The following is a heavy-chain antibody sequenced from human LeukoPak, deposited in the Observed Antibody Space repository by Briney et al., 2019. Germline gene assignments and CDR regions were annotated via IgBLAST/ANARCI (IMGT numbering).Heavy chain of an antibody. Sequence: GGSLRLSCAASGFDFNDFAMTWVRQAPGKGLEWVSAIYGGHGSFYADSVKGRFTISRDNSMNTLYLQMNRLRAEDTAVYYCARGDYVWGTYPGAFDIWGQGTKVTVSS. CDR1: GFDFNDFA. CDR2: IYGGHGS. J-gene: IGHJ3*02. D-gene: IGHD3-16*02. CDR3: ARGDYVWGTYPGAFDI. V-gene: IGHV3-66*01.